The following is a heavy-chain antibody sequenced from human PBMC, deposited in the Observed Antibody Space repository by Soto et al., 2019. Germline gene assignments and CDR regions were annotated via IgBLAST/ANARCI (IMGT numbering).Heavy chain of an antibody. CDR2: IYNGGRT. CDR1: GFTVSSNY. V-gene: IGHV3-66*01. J-gene: IGHJ6*02. CDR3: ARDRIPTGMDV. Sequence: EVQLVESGGGLVQPGGSLRLSCAASGFTVSSNYMSWVRQAPGKGLEWVSVIYNGGRTYYADSVKGRFTISRDNSKNTLYLQMNSLRAEDTAVYYCARDRIPTGMDVWGQGTTVTVSS.